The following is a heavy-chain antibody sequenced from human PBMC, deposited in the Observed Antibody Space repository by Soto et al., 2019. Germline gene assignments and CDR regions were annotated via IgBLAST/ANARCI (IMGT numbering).Heavy chain of an antibody. CDR2: IIPIFGTA. D-gene: IGHD3-10*01. CDR3: ARVGGRRGKWFDP. Sequence: SVKVSCKASGGTFSSYAISWVRQAPGQGLEWMGGIIPIFGTANYAQKFQGRVTITADESTSTTYMELSSLRSEDTAVYYCARVGGRRGKWFDPWGQGTRVPSPQ. J-gene: IGHJ5*02. CDR1: GGTFSSYA. V-gene: IGHV1-69*13.